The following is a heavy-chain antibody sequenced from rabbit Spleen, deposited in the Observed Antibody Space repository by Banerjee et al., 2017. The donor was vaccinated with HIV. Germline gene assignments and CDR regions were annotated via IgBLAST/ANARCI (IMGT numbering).Heavy chain of an antibody. CDR1: GFSFSRNYY. J-gene: IGHJ4*01. V-gene: IGHV1S45*01. D-gene: IGHD1-1*01. CDR3: ARDNGSGDYIDVYFNL. Sequence: QEQLEESGGDLVKPEGSLTLTCTASGFSFSRNYYMCWVRQAPGKGLECIACIYPDSSGSTYYASWAKGRFTISRTSSTTVTLQMTSLTAADTATYFCARDNGSGDYIDVYFNLWGPGTLVTVS. CDR2: IYPDSSGST.